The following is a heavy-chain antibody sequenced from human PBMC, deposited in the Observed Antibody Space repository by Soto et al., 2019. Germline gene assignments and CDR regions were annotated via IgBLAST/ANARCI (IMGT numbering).Heavy chain of an antibody. Sequence: KPSETLSLTCAVSGSSISSGYYWGWIRQPPGKGLEWIGSIYHIGNTYYKPSLKRRVTMSVDTSKNQFSLKLSSVTAADTAVYYCARDPPDYYDSAGYYPHYFDYWGQGILVTVSS. D-gene: IGHD3-22*01. CDR3: ARDPPDYYDSAGYYPHYFDY. J-gene: IGHJ4*02. CDR1: GSSISSGYY. V-gene: IGHV4-38-2*02. CDR2: IYHIGNT.